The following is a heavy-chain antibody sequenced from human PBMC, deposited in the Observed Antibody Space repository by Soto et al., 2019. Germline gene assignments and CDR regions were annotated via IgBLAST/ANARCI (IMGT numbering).Heavy chain of an antibody. J-gene: IGHJ3*02. CDR3: ATWLLREHAFDI. CDR2: LYDTDGT. V-gene: IGHV3-53*01. Sequence: DVQLEESGGGLIQPGGSLRLSCAASGFSLSGKKYLTWVRQAPGKGLEWVSALYDTDGTYYADSVKGRFTVSRDSSKNTFYLQLHGLRSEDTAFYFCATWLLREHAFDIWGLGTMVTVSS. CDR1: GFSLSGKKY. D-gene: IGHD2-15*01.